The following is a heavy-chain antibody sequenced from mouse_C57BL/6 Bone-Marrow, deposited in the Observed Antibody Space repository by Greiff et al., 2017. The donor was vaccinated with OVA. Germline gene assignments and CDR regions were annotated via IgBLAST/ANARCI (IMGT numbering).Heavy chain of an antibody. J-gene: IGHJ2*01. Sequence: QVQLQQSGAELVRPGASVTLSCKASGYTFTDYEMHWVKQTPVHGLEWIGAIDPETGGTAYNQKFKGKAILTADKSSSTAYMELRSLTSEDSAVYYCTRRRDYYGKENWGQGTTLTVSS. CDR1: GYTFTDYE. D-gene: IGHD1-1*01. V-gene: IGHV1-15*01. CDR3: TRRRDYYGKEN. CDR2: IDPETGGT.